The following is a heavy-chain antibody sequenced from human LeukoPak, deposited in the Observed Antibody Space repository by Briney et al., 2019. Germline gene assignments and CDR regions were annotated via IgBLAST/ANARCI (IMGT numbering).Heavy chain of an antibody. Sequence: GGSLRLSCAASGFTFSSYAMSWVRQAPGKGLEWVSAISGSGGSTYYADSVKGRFTISRDNSKNTLYLQMNSLRAEDTAVYYCAKGGGYSSSWDRDYWGQGTLVTVSS. V-gene: IGHV3-23*01. CDR2: ISGSGGST. J-gene: IGHJ4*02. D-gene: IGHD6-13*01. CDR1: GFTFSSYA. CDR3: AKGGGYSSSWDRDY.